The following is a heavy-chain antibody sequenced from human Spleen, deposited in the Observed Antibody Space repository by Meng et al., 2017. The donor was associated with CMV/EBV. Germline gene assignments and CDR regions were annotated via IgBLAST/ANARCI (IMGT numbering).Heavy chain of an antibody. J-gene: IGHJ3*02. Sequence: SETLFLTCAVYGASFSTYYWTWIRQSPGKGLEWIGEVNQSGGTNYNPSLKSRVSISVDTPKKQFSLKLNFVTAADTAVYYCVKGPQVSWLRSRLAAFDIWGQGTTVTVSS. CDR2: VNQSGGT. CDR1: GASFSTYY. V-gene: IGHV4-34*01. CDR3: VKGPQVSWLRSRLAAFDI. D-gene: IGHD5-12*01.